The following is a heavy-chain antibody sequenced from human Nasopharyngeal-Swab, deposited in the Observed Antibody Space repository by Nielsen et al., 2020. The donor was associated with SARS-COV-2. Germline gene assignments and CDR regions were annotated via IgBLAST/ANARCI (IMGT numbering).Heavy chain of an antibody. J-gene: IGHJ4*02. Sequence: SETLSLTCTVSGGSISSSSYYWGWIRQPPGKGLEWIGYNYYSGSTNYNPSLKSRVTISVDTSKNQFSLKLSYVTAADTAVYYCARGFDYWGQGTLVTVSS. CDR1: GGSISSSSYY. CDR3: ARGFDY. V-gene: IGHV4-61*05. CDR2: NYYSGST.